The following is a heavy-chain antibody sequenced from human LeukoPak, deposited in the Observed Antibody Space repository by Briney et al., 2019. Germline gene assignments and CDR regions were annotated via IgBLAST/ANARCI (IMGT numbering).Heavy chain of an antibody. CDR2: TNSDGSGT. V-gene: IGHV3-74*01. Sequence: PGGSLRLSCAASGFTFSSHWMHWVRQAPGKGLVWVSRTNSDGSGTSNADSVKGRFTISRDNAKNTLYLQMNSLRAEDTAVYYCARLYSGSYYSPWFDYWGQGTLVTVSS. J-gene: IGHJ4*02. CDR3: ARLYSGSYYSPWFDY. CDR1: GFTFSSHW. D-gene: IGHD1-26*01.